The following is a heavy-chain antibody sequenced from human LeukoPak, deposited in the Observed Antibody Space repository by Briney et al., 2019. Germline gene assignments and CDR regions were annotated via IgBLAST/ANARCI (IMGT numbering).Heavy chain of an antibody. CDR3: ARVELDYDYIWGSYRGPYYFDY. J-gene: IGHJ4*02. V-gene: IGHV4-59*01. CDR2: IYYSGST. Sequence: SETLSLTCTVSGGSISGYYWSWIRQPPGKGLEWIGYIYYSGSTNYNPSLKSRVTISVDTSKNQFSLKLSSVTAADTAVYYCARVELDYDYIWGSYRGPYYFDYWGQGTLVTVSS. CDR1: GGSISGYY. D-gene: IGHD3-16*02.